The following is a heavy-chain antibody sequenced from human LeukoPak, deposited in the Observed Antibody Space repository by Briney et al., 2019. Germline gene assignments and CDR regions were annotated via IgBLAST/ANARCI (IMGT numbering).Heavy chain of an antibody. CDR2: ISAYNGNT. Sequence: ASVKVSCKASGYTFTSYGISWVRQAPGQGLEWMGWISAYNGNTNYAQKLQGRVTMTTDTSTSTAYMELRSLRSDDTAVYYCARGSVVVPAAIWFDPWGQGTLVTVSS. V-gene: IGHV1-18*01. CDR1: GYTFTSYG. J-gene: IGHJ5*02. D-gene: IGHD2-2*01. CDR3: ARGSVVVPAAIWFDP.